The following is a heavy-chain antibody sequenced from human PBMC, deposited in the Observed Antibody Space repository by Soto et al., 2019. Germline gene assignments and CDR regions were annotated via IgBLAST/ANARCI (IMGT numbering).Heavy chain of an antibody. CDR3: ARDEIAVAGNSAPYNWFDP. D-gene: IGHD6-19*01. CDR2: IYYSGST. V-gene: IGHV4-59*01. Sequence: SETLSLTCTVSGGSISSYYWSWIRQPPGKGLEWIGYIYYSGSTNYNPSLKSRVTISVDTSKNQFSLKLSSVTAADTAVYYCARDEIAVAGNSAPYNWFDPWGQGTLVTVSS. J-gene: IGHJ5*02. CDR1: GGSISSYY.